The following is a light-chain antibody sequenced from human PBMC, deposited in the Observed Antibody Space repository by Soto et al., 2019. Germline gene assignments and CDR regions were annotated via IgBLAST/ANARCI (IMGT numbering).Light chain of an antibody. Sequence: QSVLTQPPSASGTPGQRVTISCSGSSSNIGSNTVNWYQQLPGTAPKLLIYSNNQRPSGVPDRFSGSKSGTSASLAISGLQSEDEADYYCSSYGGSSNLVFGGGTKLTVL. CDR2: SNN. J-gene: IGLJ2*01. CDR3: SSYGGSSNLV. CDR1: SSNIGSNT. V-gene: IGLV1-44*01.